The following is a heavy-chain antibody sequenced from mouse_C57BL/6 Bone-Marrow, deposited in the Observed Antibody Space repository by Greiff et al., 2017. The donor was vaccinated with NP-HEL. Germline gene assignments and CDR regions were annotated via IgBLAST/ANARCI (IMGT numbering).Heavy chain of an antibody. D-gene: IGHD2-5*01. CDR1: GFTFSSYT. J-gene: IGHJ3*01. CDR3: ASSYYSNYAWFAY. Sequence: EVKLQESGGGLVKPGGSLKLSCAASGFTFSSYTMSWVRQTPEKRLEWVATISGGGGNTYYPDSVKGRFTIYRDNAKNTLYLQMSSLRSEDTALYYCASSYYSNYAWFAYWGQGTLVTVSA. V-gene: IGHV5-9*01. CDR2: ISGGGGNT.